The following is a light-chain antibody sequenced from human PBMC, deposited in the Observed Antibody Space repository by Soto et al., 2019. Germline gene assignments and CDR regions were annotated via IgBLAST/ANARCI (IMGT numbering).Light chain of an antibody. J-gene: IGLJ1*01. V-gene: IGLV2-14*03. CDR1: SSDVGGYNY. CDR3: SSYASSSTS. Sequence: QSVLTQPASVSGSAGQSITISCTGTSSDVGGYNYVSWYQQRPGKAPKLMIYEVSNRPSGVSHRFSGSKSGNTASLTISGLQAEDEADYYCSSYASSSTSFGTGTKVTVL. CDR2: EVS.